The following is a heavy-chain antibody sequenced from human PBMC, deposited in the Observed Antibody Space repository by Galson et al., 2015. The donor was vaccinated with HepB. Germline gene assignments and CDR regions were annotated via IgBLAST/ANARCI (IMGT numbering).Heavy chain of an antibody. CDR1: GFTFSDYY. Sequence: SLRLSCAASGFTFSDYYMSWIRQAPGKGLEWVSYISSSSSYTNYADSVKGRFTISRDNAKNSLYLQMNSLRAEDTAVYYCARTSRGIPTRHFDYWGQGTLVTVSS. J-gene: IGHJ4*02. V-gene: IGHV3-11*06. D-gene: IGHD2-21*01. CDR2: ISSSSSYT. CDR3: ARTSRGIPTRHFDY.